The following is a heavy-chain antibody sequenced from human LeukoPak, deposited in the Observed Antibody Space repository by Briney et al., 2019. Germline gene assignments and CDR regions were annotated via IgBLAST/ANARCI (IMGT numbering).Heavy chain of an antibody. V-gene: IGHV1-8*01. CDR3: ARRAESPYYYYYYMDV. Sequence: GASVKVSCKASGYTFTSYEIMWVRQATGQRLEWMGWMNANSGTTHYAQNFQGRVTMTRNTPTTTAYMELSRLRSEDTGVYYCARRAESPYYYYYYMDVWGKGTTVTVSS. CDR2: MNANSGTT. J-gene: IGHJ6*03. CDR1: GYTFTSYE. D-gene: IGHD6-19*01.